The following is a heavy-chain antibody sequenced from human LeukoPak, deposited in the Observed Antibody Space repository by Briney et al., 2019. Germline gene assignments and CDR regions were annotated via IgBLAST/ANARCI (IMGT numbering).Heavy chain of an antibody. CDR1: GYTFTSYD. V-gene: IGHV1-8*01. J-gene: IGHJ6*02. CDR3: ARYITMVRGVIKRNYYYGMDV. Sequence: GAPVKVSCKASGYTFTSYDINWVRQATGQGLEWMGWMNPNSGNTGYAQKFQGRVTMTRNTSISTAYMELSSLRSEDTAVYYCARYITMVRGVIKRNYYYGMDVWGQGTTVTVSS. CDR2: MNPNSGNT. D-gene: IGHD3-10*01.